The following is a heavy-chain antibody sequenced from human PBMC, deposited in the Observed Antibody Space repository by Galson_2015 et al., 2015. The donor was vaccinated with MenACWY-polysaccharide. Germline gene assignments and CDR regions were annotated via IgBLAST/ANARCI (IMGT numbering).Heavy chain of an antibody. CDR1: GGSISSSNW. Sequence: TLSLTCAVSGGSISSSNWWSWVRQPPGKGLEWIGEIYHSGSTNYNPSLKSRVTISVDKSKNQFSLKLSSVTAADTAVYYCARVFSSSSHLADPDYWGQGTLVTVSS. D-gene: IGHD6-6*01. V-gene: IGHV4-4*02. CDR2: IYHSGST. CDR3: ARVFSSSSHLADPDY. J-gene: IGHJ4*02.